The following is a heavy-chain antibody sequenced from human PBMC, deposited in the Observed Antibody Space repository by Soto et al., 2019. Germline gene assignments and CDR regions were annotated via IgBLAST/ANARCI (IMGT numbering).Heavy chain of an antibody. CDR1: GFTFSDYA. V-gene: IGHV3-30*18. D-gene: IGHD6-19*01. J-gene: IGHJ4*02. CDR2: VSHDGRNT. Sequence: VQLVESGGGVVQPGRSLRLSCAASGFTFSDYAMHWVRQAPGKGLEWVAVVSHDGRNTHYAASVKGRFTISRDSSKNMVSLEMTSLRAEDTAVYYCAKGGRQWLVTSDFNYWGQGALVTVSS. CDR3: AKGGRQWLVTSDFNY.